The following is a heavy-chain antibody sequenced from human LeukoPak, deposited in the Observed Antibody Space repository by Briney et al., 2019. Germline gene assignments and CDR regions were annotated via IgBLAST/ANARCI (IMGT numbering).Heavy chain of an antibody. D-gene: IGHD4-11*01. CDR2: ISGTGGST. CDR3: ASRTVTFDY. CDR1: GFTFSSYA. Sequence: GGSLRLSCAASGFTFSSYAMSWVRQAPGKWLEWVSAISGTGGSTYYADSVKGRFTISRDNSKNTLYLQMNCLRAEDTAVYYCASRTVTFDYWGQGTLVTVSS. J-gene: IGHJ4*02. V-gene: IGHV3-23*01.